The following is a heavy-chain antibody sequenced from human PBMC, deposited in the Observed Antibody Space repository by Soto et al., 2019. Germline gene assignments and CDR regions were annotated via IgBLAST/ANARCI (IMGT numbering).Heavy chain of an antibody. V-gene: IGHV2-5*01. CDR3: AHHPYYGLGSYSFDY. D-gene: IGHD3-10*01. CDR1: GFSLTTSGVG. CDR2: IYWHDDK. Sequence: QITLKESGPTLVRPTQTLTLTCTFSGFSLTTSGVGVGWIRQPRGKALEWLAVIYWHDDKRYSSSLKSRLTITKDTSKNQVVLTMSNMDPVDTATYYCAHHPYYGLGSYSFDYWAQGTLVTVSS. J-gene: IGHJ4*02.